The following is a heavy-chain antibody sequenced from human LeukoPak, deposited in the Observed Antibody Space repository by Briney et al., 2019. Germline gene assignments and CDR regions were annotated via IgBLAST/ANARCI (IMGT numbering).Heavy chain of an antibody. J-gene: IGHJ4*02. CDR3: AREGRDSYGPFDY. D-gene: IGHD5-18*01. V-gene: IGHV3-21*01. CDR2: ISSSSYI. CDR1: GFTFSSYS. Sequence: GGSLRLSCAASGFTFSSYSMNWVRQAPGKGLEWVSSISSSSYIYYADSVKGRFTISRDNAKNSLYLQMNSLRAEDTAVYYCAREGRDSYGPFDYWGQGTLVTVSS.